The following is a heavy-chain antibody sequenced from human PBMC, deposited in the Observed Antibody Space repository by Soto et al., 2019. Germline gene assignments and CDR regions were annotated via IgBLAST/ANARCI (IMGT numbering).Heavy chain of an antibody. V-gene: IGHV3-7*01. Sequence: GGSLRLSCAASGFTFSSYWMSWVRQAPGKGLEWVANIKQDGSEKYYVDCVKGRFTISRDNAKNSLYLQMNSLRAEDTAVYYCARDQHCGGDCYSKSGYYYYYMDVWGKGTTVTVSS. CDR3: ARDQHCGGDCYSKSGYYYYYMDV. J-gene: IGHJ6*03. CDR2: IKQDGSEK. CDR1: GFTFSSYW. D-gene: IGHD2-21*01.